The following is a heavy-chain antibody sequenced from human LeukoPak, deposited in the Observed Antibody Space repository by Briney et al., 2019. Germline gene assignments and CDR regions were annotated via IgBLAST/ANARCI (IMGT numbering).Heavy chain of an antibody. Sequence: ASVKVSCKASGYTFTGYYMHWVRQAPGQGLEWMGWINPNSGGTNYAQKFQGRATMTRDTSISTAYMELSRLRSDDTAVYYCAREDSSSLAFDYWGQGTLVTVSS. V-gene: IGHV1-2*02. J-gene: IGHJ4*02. CDR3: AREDSSSLAFDY. D-gene: IGHD6-6*01. CDR1: GYTFTGYY. CDR2: INPNSGGT.